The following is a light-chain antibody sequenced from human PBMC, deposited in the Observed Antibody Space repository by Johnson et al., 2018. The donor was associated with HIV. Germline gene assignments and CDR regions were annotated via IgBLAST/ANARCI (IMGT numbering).Light chain of an antibody. CDR3: GTWDSSLTAGV. CDR1: SSNIGNSY. V-gene: IGLV1-51*01. J-gene: IGLJ1*01. CDR2: DNN. Sequence: QSVLTQPPSVSAAPGQKVTISCSGSSSNIGNSYVSWYQQLPGTAPKLLIYDNNKRPSGIPDRFSGSKSGTSATLGITGLQTGDEADYYCGTWDSSLTAGVCGSGTKVTGL.